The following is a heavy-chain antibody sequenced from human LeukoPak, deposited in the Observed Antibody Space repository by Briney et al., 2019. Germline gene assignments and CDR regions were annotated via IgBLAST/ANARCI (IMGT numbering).Heavy chain of an antibody. V-gene: IGHV1-18*01. D-gene: IGHD2-15*01. J-gene: IGHJ4*02. CDR1: GYTFTSYG. CDR2: ISAYNGNT. Sequence: ASVKVSCKASGYTFTSYGISWVRQAPGQGLEWMGWISAYNGNTNYAQKLQGRVTMTTDTSTSTAYMELRSLRSDDTAVYYCAALLGCSGGSGSIDYWGQGTLVTVSS. CDR3: AALLGCSGGSGSIDY.